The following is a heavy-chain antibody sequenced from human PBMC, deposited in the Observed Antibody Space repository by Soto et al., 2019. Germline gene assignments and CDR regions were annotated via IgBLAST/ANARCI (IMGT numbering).Heavy chain of an antibody. CDR1: GFTFGTTD. V-gene: IGHV3-23*01. D-gene: IGHD3-10*01. J-gene: IGHJ5*02. CDR3: VKNSGWFNT. Sequence: PGGSLRLSCAASGFTFGTTDMSWVRQAPREGLEWVSTIDGSGGITYYADSVKGRFTISRDNPRNTVYLQMNSLRGDDTALYYCVKNSGWFNTWGQGALVTVSS. CDR2: IDGSGGIT.